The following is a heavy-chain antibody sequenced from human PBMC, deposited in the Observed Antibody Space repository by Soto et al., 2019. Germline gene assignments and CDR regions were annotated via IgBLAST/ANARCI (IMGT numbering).Heavy chain of an antibody. CDR2: IYYSGST. J-gene: IGHJ4*02. V-gene: IGHV4-30-4*01. CDR3: ATSFYDFWSGSPSRNFDY. Sequence: SETLSLTCTVSGGSISSGDYYWSWIRQPPGKGLEWIGYIYYSGSTYYNPSLKSRVTISVDTSKNQFSLKLSSVTAADTAVYYCATSFYDFWSGSPSRNFDYWGQGTLVTVSS. CDR1: GGSISSGDYY. D-gene: IGHD3-3*01.